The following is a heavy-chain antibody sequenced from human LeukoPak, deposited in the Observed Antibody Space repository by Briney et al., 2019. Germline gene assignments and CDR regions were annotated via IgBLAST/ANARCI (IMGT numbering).Heavy chain of an antibody. CDR3: AREGPGDILTGYKKRTNDY. CDR1: GFTVSSNY. D-gene: IGHD3-9*01. CDR2: IYSGGST. Sequence: GGSLRLSCAASGFTVSSNYMSWVRQAPGKGLEWVSVIYSGGSTYYADSVKGRFTISRDNSKNTLYLQMNSLRAEDTAGYYCAREGPGDILTGYKKRTNDYWGQGTLVTVSS. V-gene: IGHV3-66*02. J-gene: IGHJ4*02.